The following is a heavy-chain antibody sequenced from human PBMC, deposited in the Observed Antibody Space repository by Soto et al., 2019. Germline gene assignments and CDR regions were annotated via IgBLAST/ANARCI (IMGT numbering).Heavy chain of an antibody. Sequence: GASVKVSCKASGYTFTSYYMHWVRQAPGQGLEWMGIINPSGGSTSYAQKFQGRVTMTRDTSTSTVYMELSSLRSEDTAVYYCARGGIVVVPAGTLNSFDPWGQGTRVTVSS. CDR2: INPSGGST. D-gene: IGHD2-2*01. J-gene: IGHJ5*02. CDR1: GYTFTSYY. CDR3: ARGGIVVVPAGTLNSFDP. V-gene: IGHV1-46*01.